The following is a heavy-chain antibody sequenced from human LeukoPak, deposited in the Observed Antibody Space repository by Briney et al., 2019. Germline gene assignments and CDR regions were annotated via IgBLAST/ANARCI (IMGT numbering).Heavy chain of an antibody. Sequence: ASVKLSCKASGYTFTGYYMHWVRPAPGLGLEWMGWINPNSGGTNYAQKFQGRVTMTRDTSISTAYMELSRLRSDDTAVYYCARDITVTIGDWFDPWGKGTLVTVSS. J-gene: IGHJ5*02. D-gene: IGHD4-17*01. CDR1: GYTFTGYY. CDR2: INPNSGGT. CDR3: ARDITVTIGDWFDP. V-gene: IGHV1-2*02.